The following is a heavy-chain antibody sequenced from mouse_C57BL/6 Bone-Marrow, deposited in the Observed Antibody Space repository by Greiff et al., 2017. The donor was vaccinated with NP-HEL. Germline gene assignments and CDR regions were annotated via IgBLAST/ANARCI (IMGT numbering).Heavy chain of an antibody. D-gene: IGHD1-1*01. J-gene: IGHJ2*01. CDR2: IYPGSGST. CDR3: ARSEIRYYYGSSYNYFDY. CDR1: GYTFTSYW. Sequence: QVQLQQPGAELVKPGASVKMSCKASGYTFTSYWITWVKQRPGQGLEWIGDIYPGSGSTNYNEKFKSKATLTVDTSSSTAYMQLSSLTSEDSAVYYCARSEIRYYYGSSYNYFDYWGQGATLTVSS. V-gene: IGHV1-55*01.